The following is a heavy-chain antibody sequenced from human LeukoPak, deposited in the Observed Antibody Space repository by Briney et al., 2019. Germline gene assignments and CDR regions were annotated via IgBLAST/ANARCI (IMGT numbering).Heavy chain of an antibody. J-gene: IGHJ4*02. CDR2: ISSSTSST. CDR1: GFTFSSYA. V-gene: IGHV3-64*01. CDR3: ARDSVNALYYFDY. D-gene: IGHD2-8*01. Sequence: GGSLRLSCAASGFTFSSYAMHWVRQAPGKGLEYLSAISSSTSSTYYASSVKGRFTISRDNSKNTLYLLMGSLRAEDMAVYYCARDSVNALYYFDYWGPGTLVTVSS.